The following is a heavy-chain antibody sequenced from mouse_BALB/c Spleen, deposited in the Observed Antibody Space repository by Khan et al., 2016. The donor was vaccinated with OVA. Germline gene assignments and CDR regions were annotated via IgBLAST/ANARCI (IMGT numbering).Heavy chain of an antibody. CDR1: GYSITSGYY. J-gene: IGHJ3*01. CDR3: ARDEDGSRYPAWFAY. Sequence: EVQLQESGPGLVKPSQSLSLTCSFTGYSITSGYYWNWIRQFPGNKLEWMGYISYDGNHDYNPSLKNRISITRDTSQNQFFLKLNSVTTEDTATYYCARDEDGSRYPAWFAYWGQGTLVTGSA. V-gene: IGHV3-6*02. CDR2: ISYDGNH. D-gene: IGHD1-1*01.